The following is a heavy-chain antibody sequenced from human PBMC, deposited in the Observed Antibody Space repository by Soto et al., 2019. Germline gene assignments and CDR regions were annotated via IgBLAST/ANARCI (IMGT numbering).Heavy chain of an antibody. J-gene: IGHJ3*01. D-gene: IGHD1-26*01. CDR1: RFTFSSYA. CDR2: ISPDGSDT. Sequence: VGSLRLSCAGSRFTFSSYAMHWVRRAPGKGLEWVSVISPDGSDTFYAESVKGRFTISRDNSKNTMYVQMNSLRPEDTAIYYCARDGGSPANYYSASDLWVQGTMVTVSS. CDR3: ARDGGSPANYYSASDL. V-gene: IGHV3-30*04.